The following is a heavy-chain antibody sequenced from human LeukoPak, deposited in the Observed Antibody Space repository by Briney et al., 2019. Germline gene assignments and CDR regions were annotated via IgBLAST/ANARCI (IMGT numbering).Heavy chain of an antibody. CDR1: GYTFTSYG. D-gene: IGHD2-21*02. Sequence: ASVKVSCTASGYTFTSYGISWVRQAPGQGREWIGWISAYNGNTNYAQKLQGRVTMTTDTSTSTAYMELRSLRSDDTAVYYCARTAWSVTHLGMDVWGKGTTVTVSS. CDR3: ARTAWSVTHLGMDV. J-gene: IGHJ6*03. V-gene: IGHV1-18*01. CDR2: ISAYNGNT.